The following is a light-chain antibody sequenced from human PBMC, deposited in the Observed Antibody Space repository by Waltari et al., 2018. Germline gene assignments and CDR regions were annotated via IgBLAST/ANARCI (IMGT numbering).Light chain of an antibody. CDR1: QSVTNY. J-gene: IGKJ4*01. CDR3: QQRRNWPLT. Sequence: DIVLTQSPAILSLSPGERDALSCRASQSVTNYLAWYQQKPGQAPRLLIYDTSNRAPGIPARFSGSGFGTDFTLTISSLEPEDFAVYYCQQRRNWPLTFGGGTKVEIK. CDR2: DTS. V-gene: IGKV3-11*01.